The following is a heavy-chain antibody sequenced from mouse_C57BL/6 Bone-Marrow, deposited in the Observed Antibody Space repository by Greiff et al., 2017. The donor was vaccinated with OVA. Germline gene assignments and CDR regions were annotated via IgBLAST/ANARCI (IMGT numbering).Heavy chain of an antibody. V-gene: IGHV14-1*01. D-gene: IGHD2-2*01. CDR2: IDPEDGDT. CDR3: TTEGYPLYAMDY. J-gene: IGHJ4*01. Sequence: EVKLMESGAELVRPGASVKLSCTASGFNIKDYYMHWVKQRPEQGLEWIGRIDPEDGDTEYAPKFQGKATMTADTSSNTAYLQLSSLTSEDTAVYYCTTEGYPLYAMDYWGQGTSVTVSS. CDR1: GFNIKDYY.